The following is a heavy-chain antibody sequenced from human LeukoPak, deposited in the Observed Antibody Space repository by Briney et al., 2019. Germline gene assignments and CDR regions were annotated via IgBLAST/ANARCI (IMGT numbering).Heavy chain of an antibody. D-gene: IGHD3-10*01. Sequence: ASMKVSCKASGYTFTSYGISWVRQAPGQGLEWMGWISAYNGNTNYAQKLQGRVTMTTDTSTNTAYMELRSLRSDDTAVYYCARDRRGPMVRGVISGMDVWGKGTTVTVSS. CDR1: GYTFTSYG. CDR2: ISAYNGNT. CDR3: ARDRRGPMVRGVISGMDV. J-gene: IGHJ6*04. V-gene: IGHV1-18*04.